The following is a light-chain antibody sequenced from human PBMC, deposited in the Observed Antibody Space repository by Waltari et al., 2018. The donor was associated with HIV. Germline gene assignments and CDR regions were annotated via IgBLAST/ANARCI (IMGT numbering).Light chain of an antibody. J-gene: IGLJ3*02. V-gene: IGLV8-61*01. Sequence: QTVVTQEPSFSVSPGGTVTPTCGLSAGSVSTNYYPSWHQQTPGQAPRTLIYSTNTRSSGVPDRFSGSILGNKAALTITGAQADDESDYYCVLYMGSGLRVFGGGTKLTVL. CDR2: STN. CDR1: AGSVSTNYY. CDR3: VLYMGSGLRV.